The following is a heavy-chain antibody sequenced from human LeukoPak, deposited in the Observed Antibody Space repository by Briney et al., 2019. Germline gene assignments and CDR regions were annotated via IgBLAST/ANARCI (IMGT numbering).Heavy chain of an antibody. CDR2: IYYSGSA. Sequence: PSETLSLTCTVSGGSISSYYWSRIRQPPGKGLEWIGYIYYSGSANYNPSLKSRVTISQDTSKNQVSLKLTSVTAADTAVYYCASAYCSGGSCYLGDYYAMDVWGQGTTVTVSS. J-gene: IGHJ6*02. CDR3: ASAYCSGGSCYLGDYYAMDV. CDR1: GGSISSYY. V-gene: IGHV4-59*08. D-gene: IGHD2-15*01.